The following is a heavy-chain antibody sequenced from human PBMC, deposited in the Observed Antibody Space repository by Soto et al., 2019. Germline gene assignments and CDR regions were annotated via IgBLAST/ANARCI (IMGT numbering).Heavy chain of an antibody. CDR2: INHSGST. V-gene: IGHV4-34*01. CDR1: GGSFSGYY. Sequence: SETLSLTCAVYGGSFSGYYWSWIRQPPGKGLEWIGEINHSGSTNYNPSLKSRVTISVDTSKNQFSLKLSSVTAADTAVYYCARKNCGGDCSIDYWGQGTLVTVSS. J-gene: IGHJ4*02. D-gene: IGHD2-21*01. CDR3: ARKNCGGDCSIDY.